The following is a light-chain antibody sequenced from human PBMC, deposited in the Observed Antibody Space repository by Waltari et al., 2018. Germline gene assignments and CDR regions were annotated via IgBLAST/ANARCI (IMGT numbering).Light chain of an antibody. V-gene: IGLV1-47*01. CDR3: AAWDDSLSGWV. J-gene: IGLJ3*02. CDR2: RNN. CDR1: SSNIGSNY. Sequence: QSVLTQPPSVSGTPGQRVTISCSESSSNIGSNYVHWYQHLPGTAPKLLIYRNNQRPSGVPDRFSGSKSGTSASLAISGLRSEDEADYYCAAWDDSLSGWVFGGGPKLTVL.